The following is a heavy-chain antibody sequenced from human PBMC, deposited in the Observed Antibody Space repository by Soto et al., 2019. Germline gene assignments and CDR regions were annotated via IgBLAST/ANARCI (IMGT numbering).Heavy chain of an antibody. CDR3: AREPHRYWSDGSGPPGYGMDV. CDR2: IYYSGST. V-gene: IGHV4-59*01. D-gene: IGHD2-15*01. J-gene: IGHJ6*02. CDR1: GGSISSYH. Sequence: SETLSLTCTVSGGSISSYHWSWLRQPPGKGLEWTGHIYYSGSTNYNPSLKSRVTTSVDTAKHQFALNVSSVTAADAAVYDCAREPHRYWSDGSGPPGYGMDVRGQGTTVTVS.